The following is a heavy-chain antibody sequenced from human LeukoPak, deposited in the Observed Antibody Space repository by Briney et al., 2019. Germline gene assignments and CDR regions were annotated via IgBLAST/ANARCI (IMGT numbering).Heavy chain of an antibody. V-gene: IGHV4-59*08. CDR3: ARLWENGVVVTHRAFDI. CDR1: GGSISSYY. Sequence: PSETLSLTCTVSGGSISSYYWSWIRQPPGKGLEWIGYIYYSGSTNYNPSLKSRVTISVDTSKNQFSLKLSSVTAADTAVYYCARLWENGVVVTHRAFDIWGQGTMVTVSS. CDR2: IYYSGST. J-gene: IGHJ3*02. D-gene: IGHD2-21*02.